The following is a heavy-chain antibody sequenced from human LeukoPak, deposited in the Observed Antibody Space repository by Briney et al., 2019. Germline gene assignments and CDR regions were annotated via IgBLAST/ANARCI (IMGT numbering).Heavy chain of an antibody. CDR2: INPNSGGT. D-gene: IGHD6-13*01. CDR3: AREAAAGLQFDY. Sequence: ASVKVSCKASGYTFTGYYMHWVGQAPGQGLEWMGWINPNSGGTNYAQKFQGRVTMTRDTSISTAYMELSRLRSDDTAVYYCAREAAAGLQFDYWGQGTLVTVSS. J-gene: IGHJ4*02. CDR1: GYTFTGYY. V-gene: IGHV1-2*02.